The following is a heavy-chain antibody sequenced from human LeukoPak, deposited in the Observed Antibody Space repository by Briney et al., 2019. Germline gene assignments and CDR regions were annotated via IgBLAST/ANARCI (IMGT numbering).Heavy chain of an antibody. Sequence: GSLRLSCAASGFTFSSYSMNWVRQAPGKGLEWVSSISSSSYIYYADSVKGRFTISRDNAKNSLYLQMNSLRAEDTAVYYCARADFWSGYNIYYYYYGMDVWGQGTTVTVSS. CDR2: ISSSSYI. CDR3: ARADFWSGYNIYYYYYGMDV. V-gene: IGHV3-21*01. D-gene: IGHD3-3*01. J-gene: IGHJ6*02. CDR1: GFTFSSYS.